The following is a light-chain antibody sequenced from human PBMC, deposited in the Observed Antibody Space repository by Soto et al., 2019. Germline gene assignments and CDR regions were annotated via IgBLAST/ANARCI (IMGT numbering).Light chain of an antibody. CDR2: EVT. CDR1: SSDVGAYNF. J-gene: IGLJ1*01. CDR3: SSYTSTNNHYV. Sequence: QSALSQPASVSWSPGHSITISCTGSSSDVGAYNFVSWYQHHPGRAPKLILYEVTTRPSGVSSRFSGSKSGNTASLTISGLQADDDATYYCSSYTSTNNHYVFGTGTKVTVL. V-gene: IGLV2-14*01.